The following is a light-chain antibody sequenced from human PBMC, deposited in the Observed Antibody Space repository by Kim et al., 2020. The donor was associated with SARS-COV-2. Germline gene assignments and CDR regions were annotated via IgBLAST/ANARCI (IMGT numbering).Light chain of an antibody. CDR3: QQYGSSLRT. Sequence: TGERATLSCRASQSVTSSYLAWYQQKAGQAPRLLIYGASTRAAGIPDRFSGSGSGTDFTLTISRLEPEDFAVYYCQQYGSSLRTFGQGTKVDIK. CDR2: GAS. CDR1: QSVTSSY. V-gene: IGKV3-20*01. J-gene: IGKJ1*01.